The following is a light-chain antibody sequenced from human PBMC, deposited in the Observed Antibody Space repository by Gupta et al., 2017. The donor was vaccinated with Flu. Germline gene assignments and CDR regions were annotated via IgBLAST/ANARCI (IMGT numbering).Light chain of an antibody. Sequence: VTPGEPASVCCRSSQSRRHSNGYNYLDWYLQKPGQAPQLLIYLGSKRASGLPDRFSGSGSGTDFTLKISRVDADDVVVYYCMQSLQTPSSFGQGTKLEIK. J-gene: IGKJ2*03. CDR3: MQSLQTPSS. V-gene: IGKV2-28*01. CDR1: QSRRHSNGYNY. CDR2: LGS.